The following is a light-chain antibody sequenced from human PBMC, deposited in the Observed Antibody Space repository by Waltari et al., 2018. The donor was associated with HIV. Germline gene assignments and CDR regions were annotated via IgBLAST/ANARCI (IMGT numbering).Light chain of an antibody. J-gene: IGLJ3*02. CDR2: RGD. Sequence: TQSPSASGAPGQRVTLTCSAVTSNIASDSIYWYQQVPGTAPKLLIFRGDQRPSGYPDRFSGSKSGASYCLAISGLQPEDEADYYCAAWTDIMSGWLFGGGTTLTVL. V-gene: IGLV1-47*01. CDR3: AAWTDIMSGWL. CDR1: TSNIASDS.